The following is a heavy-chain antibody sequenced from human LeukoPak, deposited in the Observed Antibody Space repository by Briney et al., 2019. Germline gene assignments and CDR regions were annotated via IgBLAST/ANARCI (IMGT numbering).Heavy chain of an antibody. D-gene: IGHD2-2*01. CDR1: GGSISSYY. Sequence: PSETLSLTCTVSGGSISSYYWSWIRQPPGKGLEWIGSIYYGGSTYYNPSLKSRVTISVDTSKNQFSLKVSSVTAADTAVYYCARDTGHQLSRRNYYAMDVWGQGTTVTVSS. J-gene: IGHJ6*02. CDR2: IYYGGST. CDR3: ARDTGHQLSRRNYYAMDV. V-gene: IGHV4-59*12.